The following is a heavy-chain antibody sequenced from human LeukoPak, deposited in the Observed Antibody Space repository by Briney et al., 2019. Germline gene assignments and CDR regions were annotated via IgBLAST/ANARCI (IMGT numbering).Heavy chain of an antibody. Sequence: GGSLRPSCAASGFTFSSHWMSWVRQAPGKGLEWVANIKEDGSEIYYVDSVKGRFTISRDNAKNSLYLQMNSLRAEDTAVYYCTRRGYGYWGQGTLVTVSS. J-gene: IGHJ4*02. V-gene: IGHV3-7*01. D-gene: IGHD5-18*01. CDR1: GFTFSSHW. CDR3: TRRGYGY. CDR2: IKEDGSEI.